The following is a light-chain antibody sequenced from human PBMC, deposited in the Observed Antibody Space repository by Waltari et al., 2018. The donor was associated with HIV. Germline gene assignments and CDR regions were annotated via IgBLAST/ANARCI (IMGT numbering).Light chain of an antibody. V-gene: IGLV1-44*01. CDR2: KTN. CDR1: SSNDGRNS. CDR3: AAWDDSLNGPL. Sequence: SVLTQPPTASGTPGPRVTISRSRSSSNDGRNSVSWYRQFPGTAPKLLIYKTNQRPSGVPDRFSGSKSGTSASLAISGLQSDEESVYYCAAWDDSLNGPLFGGGTQLTVL. J-gene: IGLJ2*01.